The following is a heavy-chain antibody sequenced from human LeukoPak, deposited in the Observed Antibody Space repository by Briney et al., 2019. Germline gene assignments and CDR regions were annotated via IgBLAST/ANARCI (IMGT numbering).Heavy chain of an antibody. CDR2: ISEGGTT. V-gene: IGHV3-23*01. J-gene: IGHJ4*02. CDR1: GFTLSRTA. Sequence: GGSLRLSCAASGFTLSRTAMSWVRRAPGKGLEWVSSISEGGTTYYADSVKGRFTISRDSSRNTLYLQVSSLRAEDTAVYYCARRPHYIVATQWGQGTLVSVS. CDR3: ARRPHYIVATQ. D-gene: IGHD2-15*01.